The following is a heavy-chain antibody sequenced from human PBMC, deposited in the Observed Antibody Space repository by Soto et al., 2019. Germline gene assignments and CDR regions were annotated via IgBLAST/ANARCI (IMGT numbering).Heavy chain of an antibody. Sequence: GGSLRLSCAASGFTFSSYSMNWVRQAPGKGLEWVSSISSSSSYIYYADSVKGRFTISRDNAKNSLYLQMNSLRAEDTAVYYCARGLGDYDYYYYYGMDVWGQGTTVTVSS. J-gene: IGHJ6*02. D-gene: IGHD4-17*01. CDR3: ARGLGDYDYYYYYGMDV. CDR1: GFTFSSYS. CDR2: ISSSSSYI. V-gene: IGHV3-21*01.